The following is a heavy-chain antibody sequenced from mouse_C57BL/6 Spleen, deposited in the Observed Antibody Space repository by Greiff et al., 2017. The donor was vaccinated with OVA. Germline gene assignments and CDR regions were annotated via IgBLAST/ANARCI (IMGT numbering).Heavy chain of an antibody. V-gene: IGHV3-6*01. Sequence: EVHLVESGPGLVKPSQSLSLTCSVTGYSITSGYYWNWIRQFPGNKLEWMGYISYDGSNNYNPSLKNRISITRDTSKNQFFLKLNSVTTEDTATYYCARVITTVVAYYFDYWGQGTTLTVSS. D-gene: IGHD1-1*01. CDR1: GYSITSGYY. CDR3: ARVITTVVAYYFDY. J-gene: IGHJ2*01. CDR2: ISYDGSN.